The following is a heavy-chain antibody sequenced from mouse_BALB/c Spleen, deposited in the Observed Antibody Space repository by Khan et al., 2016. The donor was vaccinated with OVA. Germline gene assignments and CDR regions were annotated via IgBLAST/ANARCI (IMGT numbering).Heavy chain of an antibody. CDR2: INPSTGYT. J-gene: IGHJ4*01. D-gene: IGHD6-1*01. V-gene: IGHV1-7*01. Sequence: VQLQESGAELAKPGASVKMSCKASGYTFTSYWMYWVKQRPGQGLEWIGYINPSTGYTEYNQKFKDKATLTTDKSSSTTYMQLSSLTSEDSAVYYCAASILFYYSMDYWGQGTSVTVSS. CDR3: AASILFYYSMDY. CDR1: GYTFTSYW.